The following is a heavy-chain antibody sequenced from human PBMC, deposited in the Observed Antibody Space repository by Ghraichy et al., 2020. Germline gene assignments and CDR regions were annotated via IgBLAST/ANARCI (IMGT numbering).Heavy chain of an antibody. CDR3: ARGIEANDFWSAYYRDHYSGMAV. CDR2: IYNGGTK. V-gene: IGHV3-66*02. J-gene: IGHJ6*02. CDR1: GFSVSAYY. Sequence: GGSLRLSCAASGFSVSAYYITWIRQAQGKGRGWVSIIYNGGTKYYSDSVKGRFTISRDNSKNTVYVQMNNLRPEDTAVYYCARGIEANDFWSAYYRDHYSGMAVWGQGTTVIVSS. D-gene: IGHD3-3*01.